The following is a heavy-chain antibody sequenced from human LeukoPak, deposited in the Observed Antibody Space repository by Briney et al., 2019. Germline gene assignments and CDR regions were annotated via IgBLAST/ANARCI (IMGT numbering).Heavy chain of an antibody. V-gene: IGHV4-59*01. J-gene: IGHJ4*02. CDR2: IYYSGST. D-gene: IGHD3-22*01. CDR1: GGSISGYY. Sequence: SETLSLTCTVSGGSISGYYWSWIRQPPGKGLEWIGYIYYSGSTNHNPSLKSRATISVDTSKNQFSLKLSSVTAADTAVYYCARAHYSSGHYSNWGQGTLVTVSS. CDR3: ARAHYSSGHYSN.